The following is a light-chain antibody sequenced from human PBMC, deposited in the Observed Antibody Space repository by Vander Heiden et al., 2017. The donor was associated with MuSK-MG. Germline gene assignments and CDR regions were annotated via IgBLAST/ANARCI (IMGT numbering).Light chain of an antibody. Sequence: ITCRASRIISSWLACYQQQPGKAPKLLISDASSLRSGGPLRFSSSGSRTEFTLTISSLQHDDFATYYCQQYISYWTFGQGTKVEIK. J-gene: IGKJ1*01. CDR3: QQYISYWT. CDR1: RIISSW. V-gene: IGKV1-5*01. CDR2: DAS.